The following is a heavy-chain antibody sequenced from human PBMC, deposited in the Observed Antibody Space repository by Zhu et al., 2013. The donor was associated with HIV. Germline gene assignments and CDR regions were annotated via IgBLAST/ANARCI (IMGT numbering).Heavy chain of an antibody. CDR1: GVNFNTYI. V-gene: IGHV1-69*12. Sequence: QVHLAQSGAELKKPGSSVKVSCKASGVNFNTYIIGWVRQAPGQGFEWVGWINSVFGIANYARKFQGRVRITADESTSTTYMELTSLTSADTATYYTVAGVVQEDSNDAPTAFDVWGQGTLVTVSS. D-gene: IGHD2-15*01. CDR3: VAGVVQEDSNDAPTAFDV. J-gene: IGHJ3*01. CDR2: INSVFGIA.